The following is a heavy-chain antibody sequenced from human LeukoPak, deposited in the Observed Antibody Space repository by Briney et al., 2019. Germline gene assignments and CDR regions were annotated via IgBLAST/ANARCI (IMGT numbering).Heavy chain of an antibody. D-gene: IGHD2-8*02. Sequence: PGGSLRLSCAASGFTFSNYGMHWVRQAPGKGLEWVAFIRYDGSTKNYAGSVKGRLTISRDNSKNTLYLQMNGLRAEDTAVYYCAKDISWCFDYWGQGTLVTVSS. V-gene: IGHV3-30*02. CDR1: GFTFSNYG. CDR3: AKDISWCFDY. J-gene: IGHJ4*02. CDR2: IRYDGSTK.